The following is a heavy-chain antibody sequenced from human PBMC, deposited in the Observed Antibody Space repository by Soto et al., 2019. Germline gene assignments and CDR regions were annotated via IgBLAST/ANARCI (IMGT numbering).Heavy chain of an antibody. CDR3: VKGLNYNFDNIGFHG. Sequence: GGSLRLSCAASGFTFDDYAMHWVRQLPGKGLEWVSGISWSSGSAAYMDSVKGRFLISRDNAKKSLFLQMRSLRPEDTALYYCVKGLNYNFDNIGFHGWGQGPLVTVSS. J-gene: IGHJ4*02. CDR2: ISWSSGSA. V-gene: IGHV3-9*01. D-gene: IGHD3-22*01. CDR1: GFTFDDYA.